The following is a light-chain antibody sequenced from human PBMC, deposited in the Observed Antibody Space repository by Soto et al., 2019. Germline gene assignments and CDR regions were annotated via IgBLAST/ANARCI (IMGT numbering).Light chain of an antibody. CDR2: KAS. Sequence: DIQMTQSPSTLSASVGDRVTITCRASQSISSWLAWYQQKPGEAPKILIYKASSLESGVPSRFSGSGSGTEFTLTISSLQPDDFATYYCQQYDYYPYTFGQGTKLGIK. CDR1: QSISSW. J-gene: IGKJ2*01. V-gene: IGKV1-5*03. CDR3: QQYDYYPYT.